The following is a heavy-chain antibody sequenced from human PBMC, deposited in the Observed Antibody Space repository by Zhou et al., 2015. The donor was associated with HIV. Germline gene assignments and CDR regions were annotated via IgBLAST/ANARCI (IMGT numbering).Heavy chain of an antibody. CDR3: AREWAPGGYDFWSGYPPLGYYGMDV. CDR2: IIPIFGTA. J-gene: IGHJ6*02. D-gene: IGHD3-3*01. Sequence: QVQLVQSGAEVKKPGSSVKVSCKASGGTFSSYAISWVRQAPGQGLEWMGGIIPIFGTANYAQKFQGRVTITADKSTSTAYMELSSLRSEDTAVYYCAREWAPGGYDFWSGYPPLGYYGMDVWGQGTTVTVSS. CDR1: GGTFSSYA. V-gene: IGHV1-69*06.